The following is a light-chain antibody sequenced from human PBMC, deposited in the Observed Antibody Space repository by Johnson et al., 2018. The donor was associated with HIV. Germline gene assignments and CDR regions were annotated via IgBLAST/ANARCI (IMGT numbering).Light chain of an antibody. Sequence: QSVLTQPPSVSAAPGQKVTISCSGSNSYIGNKYVSWYQQFPGTAPKLLIYENTKRPSGIPDRFSASTSATSATLAITGLQTGDAAEYYCETWDNSLIAYVCGTGTKVTAL. J-gene: IGLJ1*01. CDR1: NSYIGNKY. CDR2: ENT. CDR3: ETWDNSLIAYV. V-gene: IGLV1-51*02.